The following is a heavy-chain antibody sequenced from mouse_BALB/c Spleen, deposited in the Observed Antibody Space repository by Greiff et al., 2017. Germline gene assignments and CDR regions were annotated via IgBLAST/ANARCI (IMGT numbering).Heavy chain of an antibody. V-gene: IGHV1-9*01. CDR3: ARRGMIHYAMDY. J-gene: IGHJ4*01. CDR2: ILPGSGST. CDR1: GYTFSSYW. Sequence: VQLVESGAELMKPGASVKISCKATGYTFSSYWIEWVKQRPGHGLEWIGEILPGSGSTNYNEKFKGKATFTADTSSNTAYMQLSSLTSEDSAVYYCARRGMIHYAMDYWGQGTSVTVSS. D-gene: IGHD2-4*01.